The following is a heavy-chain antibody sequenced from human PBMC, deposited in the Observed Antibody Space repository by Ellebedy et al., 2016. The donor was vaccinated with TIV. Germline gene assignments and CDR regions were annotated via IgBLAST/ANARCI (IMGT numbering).Heavy chain of an antibody. CDR3: TGEGSASDAFEI. D-gene: IGHD2-2*01. V-gene: IGHV4-30-4*01. J-gene: IGHJ3*02. Sequence: SETLSLXXTVSGVSISNNSYYWTWIRQPPGKTLEWIGIIFYDGDTYYNPSLKSRLTISVDTSKSQFSLTPTSVTAADTALYYCTGEGSASDAFEIWGQGTMVTVAS. CDR1: GVSISNNSYY. CDR2: IFYDGDT.